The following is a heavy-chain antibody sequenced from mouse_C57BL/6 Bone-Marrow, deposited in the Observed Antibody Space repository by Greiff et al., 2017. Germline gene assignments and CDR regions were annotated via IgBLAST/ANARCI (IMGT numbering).Heavy chain of an antibody. V-gene: IGHV1-55*01. D-gene: IGHD2-5*01. CDR1: GYTFTSYW. Sequence: QVQLQQPGAELVKPGASVKLSCKASGYTFTSYWITWVKQRPGQGLVWIGDIYPGSGSTNYNEKFKSSGTLTVDTSSSTAYMQLSSLTSEDSAVYYCARPYYSNDWYFDVWGTGTTVTVSS. J-gene: IGHJ1*03. CDR3: ARPYYSNDWYFDV. CDR2: IYPGSGST.